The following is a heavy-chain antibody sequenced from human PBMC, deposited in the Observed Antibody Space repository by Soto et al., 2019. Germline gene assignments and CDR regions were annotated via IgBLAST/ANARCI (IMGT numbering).Heavy chain of an antibody. D-gene: IGHD4-17*01. CDR1: GGSISSSNYY. CDR3: ARHYGDYYYYYGMDV. CDR2: IYYNGST. Sequence: QLQLQELGPGLVKPSETLSLTCTVSGGSISSSNYYWGWIRQPPGKGLEWIGSIYYNGSTYYNPSLKRLVTISVETSKNQFSLKLSSVTAADTAVYYCARHYGDYYYYYGMDVWGQGTTVTVSS. J-gene: IGHJ6*02. V-gene: IGHV4-39*01.